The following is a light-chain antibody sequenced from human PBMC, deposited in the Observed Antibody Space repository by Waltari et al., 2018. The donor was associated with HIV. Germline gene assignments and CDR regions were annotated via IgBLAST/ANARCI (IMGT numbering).Light chain of an antibody. V-gene: IGLV4-69*02. CDR2: VDSDGSH. J-gene: IGLJ3*02. Sequence: QLVLTQSPSASASLGASVKLTCTLSSGHSSYAIAWHQQQPEKGPRYLMKVDSDGSHSKGDGIPDRFSGSYSGAERYLTISGLQSEDEADYYCQTWATGIQVFGGGTKLTVL. CDR1: SGHSSYA. CDR3: QTWATGIQV.